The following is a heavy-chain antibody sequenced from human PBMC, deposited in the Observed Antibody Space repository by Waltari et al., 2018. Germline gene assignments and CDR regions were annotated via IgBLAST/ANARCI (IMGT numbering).Heavy chain of an antibody. V-gene: IGHV4-39*07. CDR2: IYYSGST. CDR1: GGSISSSSYY. CDR3: ARDLFYYDGSGYSAVPYAFDI. Sequence: QLQLQESGPGLVKPSETLSLTCTVSGGSISSSSYYWGWIRQPPGKGLEWIGSIYYSGSTYYNPSLKSRVTISVDTSKNQFSLKLSSVTAADTAVYYCARDLFYYDGSGYSAVPYAFDIWGQGTMVTVSS. J-gene: IGHJ3*02. D-gene: IGHD3-22*01.